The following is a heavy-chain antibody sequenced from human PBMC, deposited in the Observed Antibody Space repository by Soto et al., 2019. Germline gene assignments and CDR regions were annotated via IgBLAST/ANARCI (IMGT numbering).Heavy chain of an antibody. CDR2: ISGSGGST. J-gene: IGHJ4*02. CDR3: AKYQVTYGSAVFHFDY. V-gene: IGHV3-23*01. D-gene: IGHD3-10*01. CDR1: GFTFSSYA. Sequence: GGSLRLSCAASGFTFSSYAMSWVRQAPGKGLEWVSAISGSGGSTYYADSVKGRFTISRDNSKNTLYLQMNSLRAEDTAVYYFAKYQVTYGSAVFHFDYWGEGTLVTVSS.